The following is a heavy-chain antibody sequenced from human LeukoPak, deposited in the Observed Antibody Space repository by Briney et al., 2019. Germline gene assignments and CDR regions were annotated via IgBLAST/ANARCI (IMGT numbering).Heavy chain of an antibody. V-gene: IGHV3-53*01. CDR3: ARDPDGSGQLPLDH. Sequence: RGSLRLSCAAPGFTVTSNYMNWVRHAPGKGLDWVSLIYSGRNTNYADSAKGRFAIPTDNSKKTLYCQLNRLTAEDTTLYYFARDPDGSGQLPLDHWGQGTLVTVSS. D-gene: IGHD3-10*01. CDR1: GFTVTSNY. J-gene: IGHJ4*02. CDR2: IYSGRNT.